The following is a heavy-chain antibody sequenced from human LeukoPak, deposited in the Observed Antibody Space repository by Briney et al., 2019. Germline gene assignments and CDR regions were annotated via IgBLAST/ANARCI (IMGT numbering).Heavy chain of an antibody. V-gene: IGHV3-21*01. D-gene: IGHD2-21*02. J-gene: IGHJ4*02. CDR3: ARAYCGGDCSGVDY. Sequence: GGSLRLSCAASGFTFSSYSMNWVRQAPGKGLKWVSSISSSSSYINYADSVKGRFTISRDNAKNSLYLQMNSLRAEDTAVYYCARAYCGGDCSGVDYWGQGTLVTVSS. CDR1: GFTFSSYS. CDR2: ISSSSSYI.